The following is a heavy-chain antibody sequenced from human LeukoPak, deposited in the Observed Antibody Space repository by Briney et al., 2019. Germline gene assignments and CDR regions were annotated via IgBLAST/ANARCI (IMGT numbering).Heavy chain of an antibody. CDR1: GGSISSHY. D-gene: IGHD3-22*01. J-gene: IGHJ4*02. CDR3: ARTGYYYDSSGYYYTDY. Sequence: SETLSLTCTVSGGSISSHYWSWIRQPPGKGLEWIGYIYYSGSANYNPSLRSRVTISVDTSKIQFSLKLSSVTAADTAVYYCARTGYYYDSSGYYYTDYWGQGTLVTVSS. V-gene: IGHV4-59*11. CDR2: IYYSGSA.